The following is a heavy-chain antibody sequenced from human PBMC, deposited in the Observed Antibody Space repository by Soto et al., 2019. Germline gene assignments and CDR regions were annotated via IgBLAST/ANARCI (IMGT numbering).Heavy chain of an antibody. D-gene: IGHD1-26*01. CDR1: GFTFSSYA. J-gene: IGHJ4*02. CDR3: AKDPVGATTRYYFDY. Sequence: GGSLRLSCAASGFTFSSYAMSWVRQAPGKGLEWVSAISGSGGSTYYADSVKGRFTISRDNSKNTLYLQMNSLRAEDTAVYYCAKDPVGATTRYYFDYWGQGTLVTVSS. CDR2: ISGSGGST. V-gene: IGHV3-23*01.